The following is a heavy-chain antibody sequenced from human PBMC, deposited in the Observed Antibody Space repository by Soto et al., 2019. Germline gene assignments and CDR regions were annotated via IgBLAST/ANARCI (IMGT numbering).Heavy chain of an antibody. J-gene: IGHJ3*01. CDR3: AREGYSSGFDPFDF. Sequence: QVQLEQSGDAVKKPGASVKVSCKASGYNFRNFGITWVRQASGLGLEWLGWISGYNGRTSSARNFRDRVVLTTDTATNTAYMELRSLTSDDTAIYYCAREGYSSGFDPFDFWGQVTKVTVSS. CDR1: GYNFRNFG. V-gene: IGHV1-18*01. CDR2: ISGYNGRT. D-gene: IGHD5-18*01.